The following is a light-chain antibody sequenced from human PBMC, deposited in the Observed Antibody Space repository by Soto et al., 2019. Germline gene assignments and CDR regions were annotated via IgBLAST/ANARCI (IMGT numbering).Light chain of an antibody. CDR1: SSDVGAYNY. V-gene: IGLV2-8*01. Sequence: QSVLTQPPSASGSPGQSVTISCTGTSSDVGAYNYVSWYKQYPGKAPKLMIYEVTKRPSGVPDRFSCSKSGNTASLTVSGLQAEDEADYYGTSYVGNNILVVGGGTKVTVL. CDR2: EVT. CDR3: TSYVGNNILV. J-gene: IGLJ3*02.